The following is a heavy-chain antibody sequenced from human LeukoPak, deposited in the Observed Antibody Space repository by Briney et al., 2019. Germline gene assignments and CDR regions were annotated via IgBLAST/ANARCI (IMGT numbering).Heavy chain of an antibody. J-gene: IGHJ4*02. CDR2: IYPGDSDT. V-gene: IGHV5-51*01. Sequence: GESLQISCKGSGESVTSCWIAWVRQMPGKGLEWMGIIYPGDSDTRYSPSFEGHVTISADKSISTAYLQWSSLKASDTAMYYCARRKAVAVVTYFEYWGRGPLVTVSS. CDR1: GESVTSCW. CDR3: ARRKAVAVVTYFEY. D-gene: IGHD6-13*01.